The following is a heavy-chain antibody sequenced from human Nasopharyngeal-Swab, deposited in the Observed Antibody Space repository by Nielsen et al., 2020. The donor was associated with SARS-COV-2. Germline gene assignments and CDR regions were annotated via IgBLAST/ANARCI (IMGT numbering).Heavy chain of an antibody. CDR2: ISGSGGST. CDR1: GFTFSNYA. Sequence: GESLKISCAASGFTFSNYAMSWVRQAPGKGLEWVSAISGSGGSTYYADSVKGRFTISRDNSKNTLYLQMNSLRAEDTAVYYCAKTDYGDLPYYFDYWGQGTLVTVSS. CDR3: AKTDYGDLPYYFDY. D-gene: IGHD4-17*01. V-gene: IGHV3-23*01. J-gene: IGHJ4*02.